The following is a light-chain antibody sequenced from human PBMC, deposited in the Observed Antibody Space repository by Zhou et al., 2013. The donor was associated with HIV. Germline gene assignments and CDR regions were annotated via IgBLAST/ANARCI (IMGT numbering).Light chain of an antibody. Sequence: EVVVTQSPATLSASPGDRATLSCRASQSVSTNLAWYQQKPGQAPRLLIYGASTRATDIPARFSGSGSWTEFTLTISSIQSEDFAVYYCQHYNSWPTTFGQGTKLEIK. CDR3: QHYNSWPTT. CDR2: GAS. J-gene: IGKJ2*01. CDR1: QSVSTN. V-gene: IGKV3-15*01.